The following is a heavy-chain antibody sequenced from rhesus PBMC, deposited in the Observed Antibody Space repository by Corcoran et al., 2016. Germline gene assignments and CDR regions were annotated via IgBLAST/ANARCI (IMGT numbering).Heavy chain of an antibody. Sequence: QVQLQESGPGLVKPSETLSLTCAVSGGSISDDYYWSWIRQPPGKGLEWIWYIYGSGGGTNYNPSLKNRVTISIDTSKNQFSLKLSSVTAADTAVYYCARTVTTFFYGLDSWGQGVLVTVSS. CDR3: ARTVTTFFYGLDS. D-gene: IGHD4-23*01. CDR2: IYGSGGGT. CDR1: GGSISDDYY. V-gene: IGHV4-106*01. J-gene: IGHJ6*01.